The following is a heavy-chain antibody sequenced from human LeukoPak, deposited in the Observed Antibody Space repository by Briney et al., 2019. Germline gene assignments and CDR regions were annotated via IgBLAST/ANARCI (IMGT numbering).Heavy chain of an antibody. CDR2: IYYSGST. Sequence: PSETLSLTCTVSGGSIRSYYWSWIRQPPGKGLEWIGYIYYSGSTNYKPSLKSRVTISVETSKNQFSLKLRSVTAADTAVYYCARVTGYMIEDYFDYWGQGTLVTVSS. CDR3: ARVTGYMIEDYFDY. CDR1: GGSIRSYY. V-gene: IGHV4-59*01. D-gene: IGHD3-22*01. J-gene: IGHJ4*02.